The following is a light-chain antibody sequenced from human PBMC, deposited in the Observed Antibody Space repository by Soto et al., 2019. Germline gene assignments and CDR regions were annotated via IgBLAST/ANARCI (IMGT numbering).Light chain of an antibody. CDR2: AVS. Sequence: QSALTQPASVSGSPGQSITISCTGTSSDVGLYDYXXWYQQHPGKAPQLMIYAVSNRPSGASNRFSXSKSGNTAALFISGLQAEDEADYYCSSYTSDSSYVFGSGTKVTVL. CDR3: SSYTSDSSYV. CDR1: SSDVGLYDY. J-gene: IGLJ1*01. V-gene: IGLV2-14*01.